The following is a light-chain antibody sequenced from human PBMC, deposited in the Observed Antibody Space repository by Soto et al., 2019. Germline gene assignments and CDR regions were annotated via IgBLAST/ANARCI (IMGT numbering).Light chain of an antibody. CDR1: QSISIR. V-gene: IGKV1-5*03. J-gene: IGKJ2*01. CDR3: QQYDTYRYT. CDR2: KAS. Sequence: DIQMTQSPSTLSASVGDRVTITCRASQSISIRLAWYQQKPGKAPKLLIYKASTLESGVPFRFSGSGSGTEFTLTISSLQPDDFATYYCQQYDTYRYTFGQGTKLEIK.